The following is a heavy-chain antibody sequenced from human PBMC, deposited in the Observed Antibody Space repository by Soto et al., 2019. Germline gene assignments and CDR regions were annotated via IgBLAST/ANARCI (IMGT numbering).Heavy chain of an antibody. V-gene: IGHV1-2*02. D-gene: IGHD5-18*01. J-gene: IGHJ6*02. CDR1: GYTFTGYY. Sequence: ASVKVSCKASGYTFTGYYMHWVRQAPGQGLEWMGWINPNSADTHYEEKVQDRIKMTTDTSTSTTYLELRSLRSDDTAVYFCARDPGFGFGYSYAFAMDVWGQGTTVTVSS. CDR3: ARDPGFGFGYSYAFAMDV. CDR2: INPNSADT.